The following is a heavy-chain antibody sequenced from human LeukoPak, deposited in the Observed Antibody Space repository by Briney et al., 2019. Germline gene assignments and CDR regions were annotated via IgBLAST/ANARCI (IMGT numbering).Heavy chain of an antibody. V-gene: IGHV3-23*01. CDR2: ISDNGGST. CDR1: GFIFSSSG. D-gene: IGHD3/OR15-3a*01. J-gene: IGHJ4*02. CDR3: AKDGGKGLVLDY. Sequence: PGGSLRLSCAASGFIFSSSGMSWVRQAPGKGLEWVSTISDNGGSTYYADSVKGRFTISRDNSKNTLYLQMNSLRAEDTAVYYCAKDGGKGLVLDYWGQGTLVTVSS.